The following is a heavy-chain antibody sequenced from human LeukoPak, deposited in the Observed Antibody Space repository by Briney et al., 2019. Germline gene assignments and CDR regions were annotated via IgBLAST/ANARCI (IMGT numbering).Heavy chain of an antibody. CDR1: GFTFSSYG. Sequence: GRSLRLSCAASGFTFSSYGMHWVRQAPVKGLEWVAVIWYDGSNKYYADSVKGRFTISRDNSKNTLYLQMNSLRAEDTAVYYCARGKDCSSSYYYYGMDVWGQGTTVTVSS. D-gene: IGHD6-6*01. CDR3: ARGKDCSSSYYYYGMDV. CDR2: IWYDGSNK. V-gene: IGHV3-33*01. J-gene: IGHJ6*02.